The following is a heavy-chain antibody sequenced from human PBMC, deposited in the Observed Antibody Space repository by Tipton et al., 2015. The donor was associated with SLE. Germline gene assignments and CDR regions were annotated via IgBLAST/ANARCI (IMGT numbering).Heavy chain of an antibody. CDR3: ARRLTSWETFDI. Sequence: QLVQSGAEMKKPGESLKISCKGSGYSFTTYWIGWVRQMPGKGLEWMGIIYPGDSDTSYSPPFQGQVTISADKSISTAYLQWSSLKASDTATYYCARRLTSWETFDIWGQGTLVTVSS. V-gene: IGHV5-51*03. CDR1: GYSFTTYW. D-gene: IGHD1-26*01. CDR2: IYPGDSDT. J-gene: IGHJ3*02.